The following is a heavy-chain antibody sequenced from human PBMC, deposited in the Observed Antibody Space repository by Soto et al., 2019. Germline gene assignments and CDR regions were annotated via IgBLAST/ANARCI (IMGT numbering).Heavy chain of an antibody. V-gene: IGHV3-11*01. Sequence: GGSLRLSCAASGFTFSDYYMSWIRQAPGKGLEWVSYISSSGSTIYYADSVKGRFTISRDNAKNSLYLQMNSLRAEDTATYYCTHRSPAYGHDFWGPGTLVTVSS. CDR1: GFTFSDYY. CDR3: THRSPAYGHDF. CDR2: ISSSGSTI. D-gene: IGHD3-10*01. J-gene: IGHJ4*02.